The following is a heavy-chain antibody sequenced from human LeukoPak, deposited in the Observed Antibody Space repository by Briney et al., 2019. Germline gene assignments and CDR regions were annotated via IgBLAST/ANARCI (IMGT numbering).Heavy chain of an antibody. CDR2: MSYDGSKE. CDR1: GFTFSSYG. CDR3: LVWKHVFDR. D-gene: IGHD5/OR15-5a*01. Sequence: GRSLRLSCAASGFTFSSYGMHWVRQAPGKGLEWVAVMSYDGSKEYYTDSVKGRFTISRDNSKNTLYLQMNSLRVEDMAVYYCLVWKHVFDRWGQGTLVTVSS. V-gene: IGHV3-30*03. J-gene: IGHJ5*02.